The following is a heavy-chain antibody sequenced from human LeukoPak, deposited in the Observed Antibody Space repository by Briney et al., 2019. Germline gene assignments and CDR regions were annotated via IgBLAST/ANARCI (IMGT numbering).Heavy chain of an antibody. V-gene: IGHV3-30-3*01. Sequence: GGPLRLSCAASGFIFSSYAMRGVRQARGKGLEWVADISYEGNNKYYADSVKGPFTISRDNSKNTLYLQMNSLRAEDTAVYYCAREGYYDFWSGYSKNFDYWGQGTLVAVSS. CDR2: ISYEGNNK. CDR1: GFIFSSYA. J-gene: IGHJ4*02. CDR3: AREGYYDFWSGYSKNFDY. D-gene: IGHD3-3*01.